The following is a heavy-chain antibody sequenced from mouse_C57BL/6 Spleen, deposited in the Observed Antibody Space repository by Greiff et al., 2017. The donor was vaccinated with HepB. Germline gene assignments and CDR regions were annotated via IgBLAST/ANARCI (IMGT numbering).Heavy chain of an antibody. V-gene: IGHV1-82*01. Sequence: VQLVESGPELVKPGASVKISCKASGYAFSSSWMNWVKQRPGKGLEWIGRIYPGDGDTNYNGKFKGKATLTADKSSSTAYMQLSSLTSEDSAVYFCAREGQLRLRFAYWGQGTLVTVSA. CDR1: GYAFSSSW. D-gene: IGHD3-2*02. CDR2: IYPGDGDT. CDR3: AREGQLRLRFAY. J-gene: IGHJ3*01.